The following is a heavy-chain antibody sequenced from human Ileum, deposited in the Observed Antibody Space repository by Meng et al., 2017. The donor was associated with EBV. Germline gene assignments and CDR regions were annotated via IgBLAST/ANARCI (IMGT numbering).Heavy chain of an antibody. V-gene: IGHV1-69*06. CDR3: ARGTGADY. J-gene: IGHJ4*02. CDR2: IIPALGTP. D-gene: IGHD3-10*01. CDR1: GSTFSVYG. Sequence: QVQLGQSGPEVKNPGSSVKVSCKSSGSTFSVYGITWVRQAPGQGLEWMGGIIPALGTPKYARKFQDRLTITADKSTSTGYMELHSLTSNDTAVYFCARGTGADYWGQGTLVTVSS.